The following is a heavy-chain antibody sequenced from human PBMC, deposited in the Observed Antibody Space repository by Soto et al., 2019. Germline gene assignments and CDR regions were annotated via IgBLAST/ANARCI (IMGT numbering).Heavy chain of an antibody. D-gene: IGHD6-13*01. Sequence: QEQLVQSGAVVKEPGTSVKASCKAPEYTLINYYIHWMRRAPREGLEWMAIIDPMGGSTNYAQELQARVCLSSDTCTSTDFMKWSSLRLEETALFYCARDLAAADLWGQGTQVSVSS. CDR1: EYTLINYY. V-gene: IGHV1-46*01. J-gene: IGHJ4*02. CDR2: IDPMGGST. CDR3: ARDLAAADL.